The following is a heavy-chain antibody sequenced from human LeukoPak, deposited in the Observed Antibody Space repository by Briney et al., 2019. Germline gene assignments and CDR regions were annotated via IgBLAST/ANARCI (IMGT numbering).Heavy chain of an antibody. J-gene: IGHJ6*02. CDR3: ARGRYSSGWHNYYYYYGMDV. CDR2: IIPIFGTA. Sequence: ASVKVSCKASGGTFSSYAISWVRQAPGQGLEWMGGIIPIFGTANYAQKFQGRVTITADEPTSTAYMELSSLRSEDTAVYYCARGRYSSGWHNYYYYYGMDVWGQGTTVTVSS. V-gene: IGHV1-69*01. CDR1: GGTFSSYA. D-gene: IGHD6-19*01.